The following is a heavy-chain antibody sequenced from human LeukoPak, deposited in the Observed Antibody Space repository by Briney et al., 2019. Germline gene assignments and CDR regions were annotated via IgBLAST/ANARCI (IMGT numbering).Heavy chain of an antibody. D-gene: IGHD3-9*01. Sequence: GGSLRLSCAASGFTFSSNSMNWVRQAPGKGLEWVSYISSTGGTIYYADSMKGRFTISRDNAKNSLYLQMNSLRAEDTAVYYCARGKEYFDWLLRAYYFDYWGQGTLVTVSS. J-gene: IGHJ4*02. CDR1: GFTFSSNS. CDR3: ARGKEYFDWLLRAYYFDY. CDR2: ISSTGGTI. V-gene: IGHV3-48*04.